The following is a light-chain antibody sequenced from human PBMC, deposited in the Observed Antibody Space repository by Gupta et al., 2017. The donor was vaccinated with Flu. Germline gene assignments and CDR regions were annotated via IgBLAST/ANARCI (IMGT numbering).Light chain of an antibody. CDR2: ENN. CDR1: SSNSGKNY. J-gene: IGLJ3*02. CDR3: GTWDSSLSAPV. Sequence: KVTIPCSGSSSNSGKNYVSWYQQLPGKDPKLLSEENNKRPSGIPDRFSGYKSGTSDNLGINGLQTGDEADYYCGTWDSSLSAPVFGGGTKLTVL. V-gene: IGLV1-51*02.